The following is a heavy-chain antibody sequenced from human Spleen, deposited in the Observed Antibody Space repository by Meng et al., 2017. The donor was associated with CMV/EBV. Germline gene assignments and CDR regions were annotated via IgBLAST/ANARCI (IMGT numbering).Heavy chain of an antibody. CDR3: ARVSGEFP. CDR1: GFTFDDYT. V-gene: IGHV3-43*01. D-gene: IGHD3-10*01. J-gene: IGHJ5*01. Sequence: GESLKISCAASGFTFDDYTMHWVRQAPGKGLEWVSLISWDGGSTYYADSVKGRFTISRDNSKNTLYLQMNSLRVEDTAVYYCARVSGEFPWGQGTLVTVSS. CDR2: ISWDGGST.